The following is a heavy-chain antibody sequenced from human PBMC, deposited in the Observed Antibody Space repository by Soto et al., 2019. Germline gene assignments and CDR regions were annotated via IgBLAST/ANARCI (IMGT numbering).Heavy chain of an antibody. CDR2: ISGSGGST. Sequence: EVQLLESGGGLVQPGGSLRLSCAASGFTFSSYAMSWVRQAPGKGLEWVSAISGSGGSTYYADSVKGRFTISRDNSNNSLYLQMNRLRAEDTAVYYCAKYQDYDFWSGYYIFSWGQGTLVTVSS. V-gene: IGHV3-23*01. CDR3: AKYQDYDFWSGYYIFS. D-gene: IGHD3-3*01. CDR1: GFTFSSYA. J-gene: IGHJ5*02.